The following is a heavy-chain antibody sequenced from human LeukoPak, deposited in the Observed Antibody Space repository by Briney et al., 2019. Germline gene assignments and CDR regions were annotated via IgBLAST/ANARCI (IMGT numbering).Heavy chain of an antibody. D-gene: IGHD3-9*01. CDR1: GGSISSYY. CDR2: IYYSGST. V-gene: IGHV4-59*01. Sequence: SETLSLTCTVSGGSISSYYWSWIRQPPGKGLEWIGCIYYSGSTNYNPSLKSRVTISVDTSKNQFSLKLSSVTAADTAVYYCARDRAYYDILTDYYYYYGMDVWGQGTTVTVSS. J-gene: IGHJ6*02. CDR3: ARDRAYYDILTDYYYYYGMDV.